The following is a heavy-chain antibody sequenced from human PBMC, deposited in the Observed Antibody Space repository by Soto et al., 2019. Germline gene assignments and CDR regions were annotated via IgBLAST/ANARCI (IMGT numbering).Heavy chain of an antibody. CDR1: GFTFSSCA. D-gene: IGHD2-15*01. V-gene: IGHV3-23*01. J-gene: IGHJ4*02. Sequence: EVQLLESGGGLVQAGGSLRVSCAASGFTFSSCAMGWVRQAPGKGLGWVSSISVNGGSTYYADSVKGRFTISRDNSKNILYLHMISLRAEDTAVYYCAKERNSWYSSGSDSWGQGTLVTVSS. CDR2: ISVNGGST. CDR3: AKERNSWYSSGSDS.